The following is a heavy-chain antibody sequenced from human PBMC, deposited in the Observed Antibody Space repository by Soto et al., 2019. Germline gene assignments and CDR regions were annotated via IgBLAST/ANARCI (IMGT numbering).Heavy chain of an antibody. CDR2: IIPMLGIR. CDR3: AFGSWSGEVFDI. V-gene: IGHV1-69*02. D-gene: IGHD2-21*01. J-gene: IGHJ3*02. CDR1: GGTFSTYS. Sequence: QVQLVQSGAEVKKPGSSVQVSCKGSGGTFSTYSMFWVRQAPGQGLEWMGRIIPMLGIRNYAQRFQDRVTITADKSTATAHMELSSLRSEDTTLYYCAFGSWSGEVFDIWGQGTMVTVTS.